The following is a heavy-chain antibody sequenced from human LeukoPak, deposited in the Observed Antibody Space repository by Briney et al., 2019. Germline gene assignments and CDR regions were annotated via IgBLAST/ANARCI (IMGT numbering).Heavy chain of an antibody. V-gene: IGHV4-59*01. Sequence: PSETLSLTCTVSGDSISSYYWSWIRQPPGKGLEWTGYVYYSGNTNYNPSLKSRGTISIDTSKNQFSLKLSSVTAADTAVYYCAAGGNYYGSGSYNWGQGTLVTVSS. CDR1: GDSISSYY. CDR2: VYYSGNT. J-gene: IGHJ4*02. D-gene: IGHD3-10*01. CDR3: AAGGNYYGSGSYN.